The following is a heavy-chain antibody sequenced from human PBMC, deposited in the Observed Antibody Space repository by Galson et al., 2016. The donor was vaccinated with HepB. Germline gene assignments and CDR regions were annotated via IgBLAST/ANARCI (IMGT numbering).Heavy chain of an antibody. V-gene: IGHV3-30*14. CDR2: ISHNGGNH. CDR1: GFTFSSHS. J-gene: IGHJ6*01. CDR3: ARGLRWSGFFKIYFYDGMDV. Sequence: SLRLSCAASGFTFSSHSMHWARQAPGKGLEWVAVISHNGGNHFYADSVKGRFTISRDNSKNTLYLQMNRLKPDDTAVYFCARGLRWSGFFKIYFYDGMDVWGQGTTGTGSS. D-gene: IGHD3-3*01.